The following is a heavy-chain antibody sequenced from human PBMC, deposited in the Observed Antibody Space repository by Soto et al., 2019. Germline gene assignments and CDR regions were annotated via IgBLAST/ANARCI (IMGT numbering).Heavy chain of an antibody. V-gene: IGHV3-48*02. D-gene: IGHD3-3*01. J-gene: IGHJ6*02. CDR3: ASRDYDFIGYYGMYV. CDR1: GFPFNSYS. Sequence: GGALRLSLAASGFPFNSYSMNWGRPGPGKGLEWVSYISSSSSTIYYADSVKGRFTISRDNAKNSLYLQMNSLRDEDTAVYYCASRDYDFIGYYGMYVWGQGTTVTVSS. CDR2: ISSSSSTI.